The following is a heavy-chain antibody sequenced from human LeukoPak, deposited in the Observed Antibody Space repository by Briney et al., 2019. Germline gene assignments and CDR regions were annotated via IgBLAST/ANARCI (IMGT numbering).Heavy chain of an antibody. CDR3: ASVYSSGWYFDY. J-gene: IGHJ4*02. CDR2: INPNSGGT. D-gene: IGHD6-19*01. Sequence: GSVKVSCKASGYTFTGYYMHWVRQAPGQGLEWMGWINPNSGGTNFAQKFQGRVTMTRDTSISTAYMELSSLRSDDTAVYYCASVYSSGWYFDYWGQGTLVTVSS. V-gene: IGHV1-2*02. CDR1: GYTFTGYY.